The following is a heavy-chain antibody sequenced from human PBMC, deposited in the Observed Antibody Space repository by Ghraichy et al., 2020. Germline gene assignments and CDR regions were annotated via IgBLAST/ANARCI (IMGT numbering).Heavy chain of an antibody. Sequence: ASVKVSCKVSGNTLSKLSIHWVRQAPGKGLKWMGGFDPEEGERIYGQNFQGRVSMTEDTSTDTAYMELRSLRSEDTAVYYCATAPVMVTISGRREYYSYYGMDVWGQGTTVTVSS. CDR3: ATAPVMVTISGRREYYSYYGMDV. CDR1: GNTLSKLS. V-gene: IGHV1-24*01. CDR2: FDPEEGER. D-gene: IGHD3-3*01. J-gene: IGHJ6*02.